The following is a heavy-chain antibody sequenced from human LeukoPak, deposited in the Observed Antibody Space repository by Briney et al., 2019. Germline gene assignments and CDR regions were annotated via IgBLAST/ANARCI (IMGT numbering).Heavy chain of an antibody. CDR2: IIPIFGTA. CDR3: ARAEGYDFWSGYYYDY. CDR1: GGTFSSYA. V-gene: IGHV1-69*05. Sequence: SVKVSCKASGGTFSSYAISWVRQAPGQGLEWMGGIIPIFGTANYAQKFQGRVTITTDESTSTAYMELSSLRSEDTAVYYCARAEGYDFWSGYYYDYWGQGTLVTASS. J-gene: IGHJ4*02. D-gene: IGHD3-3*01.